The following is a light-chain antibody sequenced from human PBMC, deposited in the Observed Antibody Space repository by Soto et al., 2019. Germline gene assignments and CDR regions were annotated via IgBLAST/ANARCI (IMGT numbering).Light chain of an antibody. V-gene: IGKV3-20*01. CDR3: QQYAASPRT. J-gene: IGKJ1*01. CDR2: GAS. CDR1: QSISNNY. Sequence: IVLTQSPGTLSLSPGERATLSCRASQSISNNYIAWYQQTPGQAPRLLIYGASSRATGIPDRFSGSGSATDFPLTISRLEPEDFAVYYCQQYAASPRTFGQGTKVDI.